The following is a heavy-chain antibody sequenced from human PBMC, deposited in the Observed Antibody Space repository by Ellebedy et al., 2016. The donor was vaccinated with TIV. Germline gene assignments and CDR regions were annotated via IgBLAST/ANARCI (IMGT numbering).Heavy chain of an antibody. CDR1: GYSFTTYW. V-gene: IGHV5-51*01. CDR2: IYPGDSDT. Sequence: PGGSLRLSCKGSGYSFTTYWIAWVRQMPGKGLEFMGIIYPGDSDTRYSPSFQGQVTISADKSISAAYLQWSSLKASDTAMYYCARQGIWGSSHEPVIWGQGTMVTVSS. D-gene: IGHD3-16*01. CDR3: ARQGIWGSSHEPVI. J-gene: IGHJ3*02.